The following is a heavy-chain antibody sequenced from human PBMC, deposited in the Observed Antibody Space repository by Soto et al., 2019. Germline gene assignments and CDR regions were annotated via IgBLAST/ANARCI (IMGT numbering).Heavy chain of an antibody. J-gene: IGHJ4*02. CDR3: ASTEVPGQLVWGY. V-gene: IGHV4-34*01. D-gene: IGHD6-13*01. CDR2: INHSGST. Sequence: SETLSLTCAVYGGSFSGYYWSWIRQPPGKGLEGIGEINHSGSTNYNPSLKSRVTISVDTSKNQFSLKLSSVTAADTAVYYCASTEVPGQLVWGYWGQGTLVTVSS. CDR1: GGSFSGYY.